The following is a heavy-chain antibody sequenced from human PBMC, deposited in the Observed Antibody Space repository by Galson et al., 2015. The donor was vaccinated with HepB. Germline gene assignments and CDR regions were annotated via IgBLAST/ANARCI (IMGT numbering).Heavy chain of an antibody. V-gene: IGHV3-7*01. D-gene: IGHD2-2*01. J-gene: IGHJ4*02. CDR2: IKPDGSEL. Sequence: SLRLSCAASGFTFSSYWMSWVRQAPGKGLEWVANIKPDGSELYYVGSVKGRFTISRDNAKNSLYLQMNSLRVEDTAVYYCATHPKTPAGWGQRTLVIVSS. CDR1: GFTFSSYW. CDR3: ATHPKTPAG.